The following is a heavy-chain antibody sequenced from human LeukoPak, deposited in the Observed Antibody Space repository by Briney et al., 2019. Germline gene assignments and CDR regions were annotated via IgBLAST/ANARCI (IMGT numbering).Heavy chain of an antibody. CDR3: ASNVVVVAQDWFDP. Sequence: ASVKVSCKASGYTFTSYDINWVRQATGQGLEWMGWMNPNSGYTGYAQKFQGRVTITADEPTSTAYMELSSLRSEDTAVYYCASNVVVVAQDWFDPWGQGTLVTVSS. V-gene: IGHV1-8*03. CDR1: GYTFTSYD. CDR2: MNPNSGYT. J-gene: IGHJ5*02. D-gene: IGHD2-15*01.